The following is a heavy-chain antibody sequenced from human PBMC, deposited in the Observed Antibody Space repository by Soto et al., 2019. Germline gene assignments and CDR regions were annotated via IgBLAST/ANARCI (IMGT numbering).Heavy chain of an antibody. V-gene: IGHV4-39*01. D-gene: IGHD6-13*01. CDR2: IYYSGST. CDR1: GGSISSSSYY. J-gene: IGHJ4*02. CDR3: ARWGAAAGTFDY. Sequence: PSETLSLTCTVSGGSISSSSYYWGWIRQPPGKGLEWIGSIYYSGSTYYNPSLKSRVTISVDTSKNQFSLKLSSVTAADTAVYYCARWGAAAGTFDYFGQGTLVTVSS.